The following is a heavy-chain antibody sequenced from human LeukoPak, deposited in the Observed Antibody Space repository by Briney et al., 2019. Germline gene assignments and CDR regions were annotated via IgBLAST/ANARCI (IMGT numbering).Heavy chain of an antibody. D-gene: IGHD6-19*01. J-gene: IGHJ4*02. CDR1: GGSISSSRYY. Sequence: KPSETLSLTCTVAGGSISSSRYYWGWIRQPPRKGLEWIGYIYYSGSTYYNPSLKTRFTISVDTSKNQFSLNLSSVTAAATAVYYCAGPRIAVAGLGPFAYGGQGTLATVS. CDR3: AGPRIAVAGLGPFAY. V-gene: IGHV4-39*01. CDR2: IYYSGST.